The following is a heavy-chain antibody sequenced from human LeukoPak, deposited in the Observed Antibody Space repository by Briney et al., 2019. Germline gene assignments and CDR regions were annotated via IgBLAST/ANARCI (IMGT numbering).Heavy chain of an antibody. CDR1: GFTFSSYS. CDR3: ARDADGSGWSLDY. CDR2: ISSSSSYI. V-gene: IGHV3-21*01. D-gene: IGHD6-19*01. J-gene: IGHJ4*02. Sequence: GGSLRLSCAASGFTFSSYSMNWVRQAPGKGLEWVSSISSSSSYIYYADSVKGRFTISRDNAKDSLYVQMNSPRAEDTAVYYCARDADGSGWSLDYWGQGTLVTVSS.